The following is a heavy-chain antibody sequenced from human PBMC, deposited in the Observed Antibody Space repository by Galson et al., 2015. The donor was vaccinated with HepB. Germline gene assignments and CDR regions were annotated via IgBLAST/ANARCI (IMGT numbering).Heavy chain of an antibody. V-gene: IGHV3-23*01. D-gene: IGHD6-19*01. J-gene: IGHJ1*01. CDR3: ATRSGASGWYSYFQH. CDR2: MSDNGDNT. Sequence: TFSSYAIMWARQAPGKGLGWVSGMSDNGDNTFYADSVKGRFTISRDISKNTVYLQMNSLRVEDTAVYYCATRSGASGWYSYFQHWGQGTLVTVSS. CDR1: TFSSYA.